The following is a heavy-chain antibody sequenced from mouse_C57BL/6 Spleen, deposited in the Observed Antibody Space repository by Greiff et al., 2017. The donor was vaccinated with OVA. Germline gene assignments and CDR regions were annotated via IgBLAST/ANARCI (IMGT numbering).Heavy chain of an antibody. J-gene: IGHJ3*01. Sequence: VKLMESGPGLVQPSQSLSITCTVSGFSLTSYGVHWVRQSPGKGLEWLGVIWSGGSTDYNAAFISRLSISKDNSKSQFFFKMNSLQADDTAIYYCATYSNYVGFAYWGQGTLVTVSA. CDR2: IWSGGST. V-gene: IGHV2-2*01. CDR1: GFSLTSYG. D-gene: IGHD2-5*01. CDR3: ATYSNYVGFAY.